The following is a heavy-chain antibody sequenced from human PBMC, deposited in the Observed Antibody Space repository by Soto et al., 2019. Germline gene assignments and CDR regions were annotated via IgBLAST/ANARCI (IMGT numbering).Heavy chain of an antibody. CDR3: ARDSTRRGACDI. V-gene: IGHV4-34*01. CDR2: INHAGST. Sequence: SETLSLTCAVYSGSFSVYYWNWIRQSPGKGLEWIGEINHAGSTNYNPSLKSRVTISVDTSKNQFSLKLSSVTAADTAVYFCARDSTRRGACDIWGQGTMVTVSS. CDR1: SGSFSVYY. J-gene: IGHJ3*02. D-gene: IGHD4-4*01.